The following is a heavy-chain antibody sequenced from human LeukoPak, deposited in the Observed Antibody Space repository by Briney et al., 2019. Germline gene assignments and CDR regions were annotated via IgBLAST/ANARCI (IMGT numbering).Heavy chain of an antibody. J-gene: IGHJ3*01. CDR3: AADYFETSSPDDV. Sequence: ASVKVSCKASGFTFASSTLQWVRQARGQRLEWIGWIVVGSGDTNYAQKFQQRVTITRDISTTTAYLELSSLRSEDTAVYYCAADYFETSSPDDVWGPGTMVTVSS. CDR2: IVVGSGDT. V-gene: IGHV1-58*01. D-gene: IGHD3-9*01. CDR1: GFTFASST.